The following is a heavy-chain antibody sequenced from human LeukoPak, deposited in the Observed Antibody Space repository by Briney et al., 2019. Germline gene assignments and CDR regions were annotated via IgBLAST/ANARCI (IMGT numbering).Heavy chain of an antibody. D-gene: IGHD3-22*01. CDR1: GFIFSNYG. CDR2: IWFDGSNQ. Sequence: WRSLRLSCAASGFIFSNYGMHWVRQAPGKGLEWVAVIWFDGSNQYHADAVKGRFTISRDNSKNTLYLQMSSLRAEDTALYYCARDDFAGDSSGYIDYWGQGTLVTVS. V-gene: IGHV3-33*01. CDR3: ARDDFAGDSSGYIDY. J-gene: IGHJ4*02.